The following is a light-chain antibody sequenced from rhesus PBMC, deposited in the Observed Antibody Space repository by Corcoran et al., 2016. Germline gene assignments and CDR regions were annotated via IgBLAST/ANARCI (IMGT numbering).Light chain of an antibody. CDR1: SIDIGGYNY. Sequence: QAALTQPRSESGSPGQSVTISCTGTSIDIGGYNYVSWYQQHPDTAPKLMIYEVSKRPSGVSDRFSGSKSGNTASLTISGLQAEDEADYYCSSYAGSNTYIFGAGTRLTVL. CDR2: EVS. CDR3: SSYAGSNTYI. V-gene: IGLV2-32*02. J-gene: IGLJ1*01.